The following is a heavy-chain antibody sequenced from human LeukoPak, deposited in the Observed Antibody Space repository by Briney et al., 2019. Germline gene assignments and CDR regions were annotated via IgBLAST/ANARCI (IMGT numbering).Heavy chain of an antibody. Sequence: SETLSLTCTVSGGSISSSSYYWSWIRQPPGKGLEWIGEINHSGSTNYNPSLKSRVTISVDTSKNQFSLKLSSVTAADTAVYYCARTTYYYDFWSGYSSRLGYYYGMDVWGQGTTVTVSS. CDR1: GGSISSSSYY. D-gene: IGHD3-3*01. V-gene: IGHV4-39*07. CDR3: ARTTYYYDFWSGYSSRLGYYYGMDV. J-gene: IGHJ6*02. CDR2: INHSGST.